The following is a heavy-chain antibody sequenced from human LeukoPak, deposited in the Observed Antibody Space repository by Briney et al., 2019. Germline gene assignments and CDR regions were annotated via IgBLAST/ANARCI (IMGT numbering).Heavy chain of an antibody. CDR3: AREGPGIAAAGTDWFYY. CDR1: GGTFSSYA. CDR2: IIPIFGTA. Sequence: ASVKVSCKASGGTFSSYAISWVRQAPGQGLEWMGGIIPIFGTANYAQKFQGRVTITADESTSTAYMELSSLRSEDTAVYYCAREGPGIAAAGTDWFYYWGQGTLVTVSS. J-gene: IGHJ4*02. V-gene: IGHV1-69*13. D-gene: IGHD6-13*01.